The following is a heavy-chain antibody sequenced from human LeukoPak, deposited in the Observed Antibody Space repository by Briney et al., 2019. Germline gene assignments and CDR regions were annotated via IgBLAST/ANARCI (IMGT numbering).Heavy chain of an antibody. Sequence: GRSLRLSCAASGFTFSSYAMHWVRQAPGKGLEWVAVISYDGSNKYYADSVKGRFTISRDNSKNTLYLQMNSLRAEDTAVYYCARGNYNDYGEPGALGYYYGMDVWGQGTTVTVSS. D-gene: IGHD4-17*01. CDR3: ARGNYNDYGEPGALGYYYGMDV. J-gene: IGHJ6*02. CDR2: ISYDGSNK. V-gene: IGHV3-30-3*01. CDR1: GFTFSSYA.